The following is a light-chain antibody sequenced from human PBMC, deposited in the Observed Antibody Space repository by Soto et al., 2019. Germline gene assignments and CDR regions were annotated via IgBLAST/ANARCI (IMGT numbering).Light chain of an antibody. V-gene: IGKV3-11*01. CDR2: DAS. CDR1: QSVTSY. Sequence: EIVLTQSPATLSLSPGERATHPCRASQSVTSYLAWYQHKPGQAPRLLIYDASNRATGIPARFSGSGSGTDFTLTISSLEPEDFAVYYCQQRSNWPLTFGGGTKVEIK. CDR3: QQRSNWPLT. J-gene: IGKJ4*01.